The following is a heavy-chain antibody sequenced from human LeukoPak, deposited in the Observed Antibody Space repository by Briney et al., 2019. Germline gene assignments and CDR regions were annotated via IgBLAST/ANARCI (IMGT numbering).Heavy chain of an antibody. Sequence: PSETLSLTCTVSGGSISSSSDYWGWIRQPPGKGLEWIGSIYYSGSTYYNPSLKSRVTISVDTSKNQFSLKLSSVTAADTAVYYCARLPQLAAAIYYFDYWGQGTLVTVSS. CDR3: ARLPQLAAAIYYFDY. D-gene: IGHD6-13*01. J-gene: IGHJ4*02. V-gene: IGHV4-39*01. CDR2: IYYSGST. CDR1: GGSISSSSDY.